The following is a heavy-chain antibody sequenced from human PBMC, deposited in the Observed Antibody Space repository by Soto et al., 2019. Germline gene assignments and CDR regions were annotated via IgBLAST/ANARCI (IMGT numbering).Heavy chain of an antibody. V-gene: IGHV3-33*01. Sequence: QVQLVESGGGVVQPGRSLRLSCAASGFTFSSYGMHWVRQAPGKGLEWVADIWYDGSNKYYADSVKGRFTISRDNSKNTLYLQMNSLRAEDTAVYYCARALGGYSSGWYCAVGFYYWGQGTLVTVSS. CDR2: IWYDGSNK. CDR1: GFTFSSYG. J-gene: IGHJ4*02. CDR3: ARALGGYSSGWYCAVGFYY. D-gene: IGHD6-19*01.